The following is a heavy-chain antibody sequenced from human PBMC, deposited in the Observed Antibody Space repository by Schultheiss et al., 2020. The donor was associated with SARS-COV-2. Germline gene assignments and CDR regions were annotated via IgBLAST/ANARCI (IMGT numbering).Heavy chain of an antibody. Sequence: ASVKVSCKASGYTFTGYYMHWVRQAPGQGLEWMGWINAGNGNTKYSQKFQGRVTMTRDTSTSTVYMELSSLRSEDTAVYYCARDLGSSRRGWFDPWGQGILVTVSS. D-gene: IGHD6-13*01. CDR3: ARDLGSSRRGWFDP. CDR1: GYTFTGYY. J-gene: IGHJ5*02. V-gene: IGHV1/OR15-3*02. CDR2: INAGNGNT.